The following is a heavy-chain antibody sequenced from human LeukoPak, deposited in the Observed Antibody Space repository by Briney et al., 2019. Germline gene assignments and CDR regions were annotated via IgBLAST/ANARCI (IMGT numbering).Heavy chain of an antibody. CDR1: GGSIIGHW. Sequence: PSETLSLTCSVSGGSIIGHWWSWIRQPPGKGLEWIGDVFYSGSNNYNPSLESRLTISLDTSKNQFSLNLRSVTATDTAMYYCATRDAAGAAIDFWGQGTLVTASS. CDR3: ATRDAAGAAIDF. D-gene: IGHD5-24*01. CDR2: VFYSGSN. V-gene: IGHV4-59*08. J-gene: IGHJ4*02.